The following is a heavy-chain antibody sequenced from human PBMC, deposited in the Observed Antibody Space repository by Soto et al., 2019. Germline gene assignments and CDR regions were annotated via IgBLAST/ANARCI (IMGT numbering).Heavy chain of an antibody. CDR2: IIPIFGTA. V-gene: IGHV1-69*13. J-gene: IGHJ2*01. CDR1: GGTFSSYA. CDR3: ARYLRFLEWLQPPPTNHCLDP. Sequence: ASVKVSCKASGGTFSSYAISWVRQAPGQGLEWMGGIIPIFGTANYAQKFQGRVTITADESTSTAYMELSSLRSEDTAVYYCARYLRFLEWLQPPPTNHCLDPGGR. D-gene: IGHD3-3*01.